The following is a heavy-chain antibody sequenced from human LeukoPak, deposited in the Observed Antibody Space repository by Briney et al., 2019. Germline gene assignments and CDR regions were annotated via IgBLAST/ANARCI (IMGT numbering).Heavy chain of an antibody. CDR2: ISAYNGNT. CDR1: GYTFTSYG. D-gene: IGHD4-17*01. Sequence: GASVKVSCKASGYTFTSYGISWVRQAPGQGLEWMGWISAYNGNTNYAQKLQGRVTTTTDTSTSTAYMELRSLRSDDTAVYYCARVYGDYFSAPRWFDPWGQGTLVTVSS. J-gene: IGHJ5*02. CDR3: ARVYGDYFSAPRWFDP. V-gene: IGHV1-18*01.